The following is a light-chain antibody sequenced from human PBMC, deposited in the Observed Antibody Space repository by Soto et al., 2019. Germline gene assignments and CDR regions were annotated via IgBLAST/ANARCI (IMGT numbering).Light chain of an antibody. CDR2: GAS. CDR3: QQYGVSQGP. Sequence: IVLTQSPGTLSLSPGARATLSCRASQSVSSSNLARYQQKPGQAPRLLIYGASSRATGIPDRFSGSGSGTDFTLTISRLEPEDFAVYYCQQYGVSQGPFGGGTKVDIK. J-gene: IGKJ4*01. V-gene: IGKV3-20*01. CDR1: QSVSSSN.